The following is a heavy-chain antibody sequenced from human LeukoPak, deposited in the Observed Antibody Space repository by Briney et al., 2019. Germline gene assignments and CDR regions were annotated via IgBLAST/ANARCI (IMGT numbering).Heavy chain of an antibody. J-gene: IGHJ4*02. CDR1: GGSISSSSYY. Sequence: SETLSLTCTVSGGSISSSSYYWGWIRQPPGKGLEWIGSIYYSGSTYYNPSLKSRVTISVDTSKNQFSLKLNSVTAADTAVYYCARLEGIEDSSGYSWGQGTLVTVSS. CDR2: IYYSGST. D-gene: IGHD3-22*01. CDR3: ARLEGIEDSSGYS. V-gene: IGHV4-39*01.